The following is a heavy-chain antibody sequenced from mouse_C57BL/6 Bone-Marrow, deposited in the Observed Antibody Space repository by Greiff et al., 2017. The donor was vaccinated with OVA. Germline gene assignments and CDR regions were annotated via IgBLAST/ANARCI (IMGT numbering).Heavy chain of an antibody. CDR3: VSPLITTVVDYAMDY. CDR2: IRSKSNNYAT. J-gene: IGHJ4*01. D-gene: IGHD1-1*01. Sequence: EVQLVESGGGLVQPKGSLKLSCAASGFSFNTYAMNWVRQAPGKGLEWVARIRSKSNNYATYYADSVKDRFTISRDDSESMLYLQMNNLKTEDTAMYYCVSPLITTVVDYAMDYWGQGTSVTVSS. V-gene: IGHV10-1*01. CDR1: GFSFNTYA.